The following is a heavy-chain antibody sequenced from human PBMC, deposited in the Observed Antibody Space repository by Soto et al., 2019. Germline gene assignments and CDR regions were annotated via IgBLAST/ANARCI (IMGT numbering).Heavy chain of an antibody. J-gene: IGHJ4*02. CDR3: AKGIVDSGWFQDGY. V-gene: IGHV3-23*01. CDR1: GFTFSSYA. CDR2: ISGSGGST. D-gene: IGHD6-19*01. Sequence: GSLRLSCAASGFTFSSYAMSWVRQAPGKGLEWVSAISGSGGSTYYADSVKGRSTISRDNSKNTLYLQMNSLRAEDTAVYYCAKGIVDSGWFQDGYWGQGTLVTVSS.